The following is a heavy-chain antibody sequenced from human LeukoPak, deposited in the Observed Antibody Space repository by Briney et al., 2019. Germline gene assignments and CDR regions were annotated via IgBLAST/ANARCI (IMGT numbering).Heavy chain of an antibody. J-gene: IGHJ6*02. CDR3: ARPGGCSSTSCVPFYYYYGMDV. CDR2: IYYSGNT. CDR1: GGSISSSNW. V-gene: IGHV4-39*01. Sequence: PSGTLSPTCAVSGGSISSSNWWSWIRQPPGKGLEWIGSIYYSGNTYYNPSLKSRVTISVDTSKNQFSLKLSSVTAADTAVYYCARPGGCSSTSCVPFYYYYGMDVWGQGTTVTVSS. D-gene: IGHD2-2*01.